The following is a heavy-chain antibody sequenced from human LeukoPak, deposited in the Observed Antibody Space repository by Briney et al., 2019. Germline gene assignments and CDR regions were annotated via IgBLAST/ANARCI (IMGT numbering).Heavy chain of an antibody. Sequence: GASVKVSCKASGGTFSSYAISWVRQAPGQGLEWMGWISAYNGNTNYAQKLQGRVTMTTDTSTSTAYMELRSLRSDDTAVYYCARDALRFLEWFPHWFDPWGQGTLVTVSS. CDR3: ARDALRFLEWFPHWFDP. CDR1: GGTFSSYA. CDR2: ISAYNGNT. D-gene: IGHD3-3*01. J-gene: IGHJ5*02. V-gene: IGHV1-18*01.